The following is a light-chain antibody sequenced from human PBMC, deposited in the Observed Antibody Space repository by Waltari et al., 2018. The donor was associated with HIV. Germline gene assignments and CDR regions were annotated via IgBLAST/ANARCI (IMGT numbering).Light chain of an antibody. CDR3: QQSYSTPPT. CDR2: AAS. V-gene: IGKV1-39*01. CDR1: QTIGIY. J-gene: IGKJ4*01. Sequence: DIQMPQSPSSLSASVGARVTITCRASQTIGIYLNWYQQKPGKAPNLLIYAASLLQSGVPSRFRGSGSETDFTITISSLQPEDFATYYCQQSYSTPPTFGGGTKVDIK.